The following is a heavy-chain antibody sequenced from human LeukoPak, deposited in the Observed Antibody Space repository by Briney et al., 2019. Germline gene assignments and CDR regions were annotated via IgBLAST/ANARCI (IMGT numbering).Heavy chain of an antibody. J-gene: IGHJ4*02. CDR3: ARAAPGTGNFDY. Sequence: SETLSLTCAVYGGSFSSYYWSWIRQPAGKGLEWIGRIYTSGSTSGNTNYKASLKSRVTMSLDTSKNQFSLTLTSVTAADTAIYYCARAAPGTGNFDYWGQGTLVTVSS. CDR1: GGSFSSYY. CDR2: IYTSGSTSGNT. D-gene: IGHD6-13*01. V-gene: IGHV4-59*10.